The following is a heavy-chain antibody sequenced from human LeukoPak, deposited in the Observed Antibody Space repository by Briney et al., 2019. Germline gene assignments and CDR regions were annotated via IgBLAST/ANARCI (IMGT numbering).Heavy chain of an antibody. D-gene: IGHD3-16*02. V-gene: IGHV3-23*01. CDR3: AKSPKDDDYVWGSYRPYAEGPASYYYYGMDV. CDR2: ISGSGGST. Sequence: GGSLRLSCAASGFTFSSYAMSWVRQAQGKGLEWVSAISGSGGSTYYADAVKGRFTISRDNSKNTLYLQMNSLRAEDTAVYYCAKSPKDDDYVWGSYRPYAEGPASYYYYGMDVWGQGTTVTVSS. J-gene: IGHJ6*02. CDR1: GFTFSSYA.